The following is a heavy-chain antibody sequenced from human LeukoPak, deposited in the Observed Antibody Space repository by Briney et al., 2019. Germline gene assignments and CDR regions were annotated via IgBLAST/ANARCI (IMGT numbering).Heavy chain of an antibody. CDR2: IDHSGNT. V-gene: IGHV4-38-2*02. D-gene: IGHD3-22*01. Sequence: PSETLSLTCTVSGYSISSAYYWGWIRQPPGKELEWIGSIDHSGNTFYNPSLKSRVTISVDTSKNQFSLKLISVTAADTAVYYCARVKGGYYQSDYWGQGTLVTVSS. CDR1: GYSISSAYY. J-gene: IGHJ4*02. CDR3: ARVKGGYYQSDY.